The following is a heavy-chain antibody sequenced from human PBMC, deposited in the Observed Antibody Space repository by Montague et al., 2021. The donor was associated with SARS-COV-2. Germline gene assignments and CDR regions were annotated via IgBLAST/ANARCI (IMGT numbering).Heavy chain of an antibody. CDR3: ARTEYNRNDWFDP. D-gene: IGHD1-14*01. CDR1: FGSISTYY. V-gene: IGHV4-59*01. J-gene: IGHJ5*02. CDR2: IFYNGST. Sequence: SETLSLTCTVSFGSISTYYWSWIRQPPGKGLEWIGFIFYNGSTKYNPSLKRRVSISLDTSKNQFSLKLSSVTAADTAVYYCARTEYNRNDWFDPWGQGTLVTVSS.